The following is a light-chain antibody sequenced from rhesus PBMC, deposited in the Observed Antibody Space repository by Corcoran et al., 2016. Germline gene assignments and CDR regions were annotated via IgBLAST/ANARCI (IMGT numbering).Light chain of an antibody. V-gene: IGKV1-74*01. CDR3: QHGYGTPFT. J-gene: IGKJ3*01. CDR1: ENVNNY. CDR2: KAS. Sequence: DIQMTQSPSSLSASVGDRVTITCRASENVNNYLNWYQQKPGKAPKLLIYKASTWQSGVPSRFSGSGSGTDYTFTISSLQPEDVATYYCQHGYGTPFTFGPGTKLDIK.